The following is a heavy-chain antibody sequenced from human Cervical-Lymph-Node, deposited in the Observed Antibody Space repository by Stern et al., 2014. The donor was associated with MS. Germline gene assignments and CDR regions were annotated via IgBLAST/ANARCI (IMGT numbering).Heavy chain of an antibody. V-gene: IGHV4-31*03. J-gene: IGHJ4*02. Sequence: QVQLVESGPGLVKPSQTLSLTCTVSGGSISSGGHYWSWIRQHPGKGLEWIGYIYNSGSTHYSPSLKSRVTISIDTSMNQFSLKLSSVTAADTAVYYCARDGTSTPNDYWGQGTLVTVSS. CDR1: GGSISSGGHY. CDR3: ARDGTSTPNDY. CDR2: IYNSGST.